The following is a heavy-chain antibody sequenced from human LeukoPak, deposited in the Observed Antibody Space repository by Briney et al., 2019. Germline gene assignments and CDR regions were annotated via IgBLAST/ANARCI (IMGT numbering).Heavy chain of an antibody. Sequence: PGGSLRLSCAASGFTFSSYSMNWVRQAPGKGLEWVSSISSSSNYIYYADSVKGRFTISRDNAKNSLYLQMNSLRAEDTAVYYCAKIVLPAAMSWVDYWGQGTLVTVSS. CDR2: ISSSSNYI. D-gene: IGHD2-2*01. CDR1: GFTFSSYS. CDR3: AKIVLPAAMSWVDY. J-gene: IGHJ4*02. V-gene: IGHV3-21*01.